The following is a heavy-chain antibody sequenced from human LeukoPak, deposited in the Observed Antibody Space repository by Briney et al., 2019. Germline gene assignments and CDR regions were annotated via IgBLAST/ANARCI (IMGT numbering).Heavy chain of an antibody. Sequence: GGSLRLSCATSGFIFSSYAMSWVRQAPGKGLEWVATISGSGGSTYYADSVKGRFTISRDNSKNMLYLQVNSLRAEDTAIYYCAKVTGSYFYMDVWGKGTTVTVSS. V-gene: IGHV3-23*01. D-gene: IGHD7-27*01. CDR2: ISGSGGST. J-gene: IGHJ6*03. CDR1: GFIFSSYA. CDR3: AKVTGSYFYMDV.